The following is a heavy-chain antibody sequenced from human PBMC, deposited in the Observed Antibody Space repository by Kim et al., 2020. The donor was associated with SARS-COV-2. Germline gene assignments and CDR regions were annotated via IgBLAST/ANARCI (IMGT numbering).Heavy chain of an antibody. CDR2: T. D-gene: IGHD3-3*01. J-gene: IGHJ4*02. V-gene: IGHV4-30-2*05. Sequence: TYYNPSLKSRVTISVDTSKNQFSLKLSSVTAADTAVYYCASLWSGYPPDYWGQGTLVTVSS. CDR3: ASLWSGYPPDY.